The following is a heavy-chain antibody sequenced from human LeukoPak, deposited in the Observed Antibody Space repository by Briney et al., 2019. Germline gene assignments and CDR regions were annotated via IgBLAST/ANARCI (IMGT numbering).Heavy chain of an antibody. CDR3: ANIAAAGTDYYYYYMDV. CDR2: ISWNSGSI. D-gene: IGHD6-13*01. Sequence: GGSLRLSCAASGFTFDDYAMHWVRQAPGKGLEWVSGISWNSGSIGYADSVKGRFTISRDNSKNTLYLQMNSLRAEDTAVYYCANIAAAGTDYYYYYMDVWGKGTTVTVSS. CDR1: GFTFDDYA. J-gene: IGHJ6*03. V-gene: IGHV3-9*01.